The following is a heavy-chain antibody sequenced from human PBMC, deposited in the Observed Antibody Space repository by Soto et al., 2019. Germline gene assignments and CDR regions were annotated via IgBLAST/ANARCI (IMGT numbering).Heavy chain of an antibody. D-gene: IGHD3-3*01. V-gene: IGHV4-61*01. CDR1: GGSVSNSSHY. J-gene: IGHJ4*02. CDR2: VYYTGST. CDR3: ARGDGFWSGYSYLNY. Sequence: SETLSLTCTVSGGSVSNSSHYWTWIRQPPGKGLEWIGYVYYTGSTNYNPSLHSRVTISVDTSKNQFSLTLSSMTAADTAVYYCARGDGFWSGYSYLNYWGQGAPVTVSS.